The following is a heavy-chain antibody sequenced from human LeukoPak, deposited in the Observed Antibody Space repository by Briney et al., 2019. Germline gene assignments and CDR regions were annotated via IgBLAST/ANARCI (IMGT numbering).Heavy chain of an antibody. V-gene: IGHV4-38-2*02. J-gene: IGHJ4*02. CDR1: GFSISSGYY. CDR2: IYHSGST. D-gene: IGHD5-18*01. CDR3: ARTATHYSNYYFDY. Sequence: SETLSLTGTVSGFSISSGYYWGWIRQPPGKGLEWIGSIYHSGSTYYNPSLKSRVTISVDTSKNQFSLKLSSVTAADTAVYYCARTATHYSNYYFDYWGQGTLVTVSS.